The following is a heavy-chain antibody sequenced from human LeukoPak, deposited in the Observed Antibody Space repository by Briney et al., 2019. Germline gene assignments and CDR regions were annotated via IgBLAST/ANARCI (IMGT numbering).Heavy chain of an antibody. J-gene: IGHJ6*03. Sequence: GASVKVSCKASGYTFTSYGISWVRQAPGQGLEWMGWISAYNGNTNYAQKLQGRVIMTTDTSTSTAYMELRSLRSDDTAVYYCARGSGTTYYYYYYMDVWGKGTTVTVSS. CDR3: ARGSGTTYYYYYYMDV. V-gene: IGHV1-18*01. CDR1: GYTFTSYG. D-gene: IGHD1/OR15-1a*01. CDR2: ISAYNGNT.